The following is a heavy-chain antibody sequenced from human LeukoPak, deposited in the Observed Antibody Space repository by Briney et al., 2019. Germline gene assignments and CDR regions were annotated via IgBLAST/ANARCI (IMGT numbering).Heavy chain of an antibody. CDR2: IRQYASVR. CDR3: ARDRDCGYGGCYRLFDY. D-gene: IGHD2-21*02. J-gene: IGHJ4*02. CDR1: GFALTSIW. Sequence: GGSLRLSCEVSGFALTSIWMSWVRHSPEGGLEWGANIRQYASVRYDRDSISGRFTISGDNANTSETLQMNSLRVEDTALDYCARDRDCGYGGCYRLFDYWGQGVQVTVSS. V-gene: IGHV3-7*01.